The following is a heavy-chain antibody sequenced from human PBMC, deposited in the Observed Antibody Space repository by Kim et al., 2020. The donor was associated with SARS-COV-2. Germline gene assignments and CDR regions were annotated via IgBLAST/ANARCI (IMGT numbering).Heavy chain of an antibody. CDR3: ARSSDGYNPAEYFQH. J-gene: IGHJ1*01. Sequence: PSLKSRVTISVDTSKNQFSLKLSSVTAADTAVYSCARSSDGYNPAEYFQHWGQGTLVTVSS. D-gene: IGHD5-12*01. V-gene: IGHV4-39*01.